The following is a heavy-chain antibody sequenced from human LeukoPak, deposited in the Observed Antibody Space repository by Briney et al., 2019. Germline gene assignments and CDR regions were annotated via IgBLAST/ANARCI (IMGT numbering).Heavy chain of an antibody. D-gene: IGHD3-22*01. Sequence: GGSLRLSCAASGFTFSSYAMSWVRQAPGKGLEWVSAISGSGGSTYYADSVKGRFTISRDNSKNTLYLQMNSLRAEDTAVYYCAKIDYYDSSGYNWFDPWGQGTLVTVSS. CDR3: AKIDYYDSSGYNWFDP. V-gene: IGHV3-23*01. CDR1: GFTFSSYA. J-gene: IGHJ5*02. CDR2: ISGSGGST.